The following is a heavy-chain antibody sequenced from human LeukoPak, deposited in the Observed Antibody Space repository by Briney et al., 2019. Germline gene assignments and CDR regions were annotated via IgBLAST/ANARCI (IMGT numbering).Heavy chain of an antibody. Sequence: PGGSLRLSCVASGFTFSDYYMSWIRQAPGKGLEWVSYISSSSSTIYYADSVKGRFTISRDNAKNSLYLQMNSLRAEDTAVYYCARAVQPTPFDYWGQGTLVTVSS. CDR1: GFTFSDYY. CDR2: ISSSSSTI. CDR3: ARAVQPTPFDY. D-gene: IGHD1-14*01. J-gene: IGHJ4*02. V-gene: IGHV3-11*04.